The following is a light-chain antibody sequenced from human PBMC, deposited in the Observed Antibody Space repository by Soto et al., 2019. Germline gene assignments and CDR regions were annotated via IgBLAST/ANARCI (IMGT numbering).Light chain of an antibody. J-gene: IGKJ2*01. CDR1: QSISRY. V-gene: IGKV1-39*01. CDR3: QESNSTPMYT. Sequence: DIQMTQSPSSLSASVGDSVTITCRASQSISRYLNWYQMKPGKAPKLLIYAASGLQSGVPSRFSGSGSGTDFTLTISSLQPEYFATYYCQESNSTPMYTFGQGTKLEIK. CDR2: AAS.